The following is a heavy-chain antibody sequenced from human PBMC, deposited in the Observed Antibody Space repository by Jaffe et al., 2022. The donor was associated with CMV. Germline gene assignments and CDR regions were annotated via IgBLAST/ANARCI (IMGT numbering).Heavy chain of an antibody. CDR2: ISSSSSYT. Sequence: QVQLVESGGGLVKPGGSLRLSCAASGFTFSDYYMSWIRQAPGKGLEWVSYISSSSSYTNYADSVKGRFTISRDNAKNSLYLQMNSLRAEDTAVYYCAREVSGIAVRNAFDIWGQGTMVTVSS. V-gene: IGHV3-11*06. CDR3: AREVSGIAVRNAFDI. D-gene: IGHD6-19*01. CDR1: GFTFSDYY. J-gene: IGHJ3*02.